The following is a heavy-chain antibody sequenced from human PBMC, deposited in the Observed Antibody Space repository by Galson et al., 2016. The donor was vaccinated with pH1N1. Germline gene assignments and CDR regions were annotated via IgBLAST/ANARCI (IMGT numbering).Heavy chain of an antibody. CDR2: TSYDGSNT. CDR1: GFTFSTYA. J-gene: IGHJ6*02. Sequence: SLRLSCAASGFTFSTYAMHWVRQAPGKGLEWVARTSYDGSNTYYADSVKGRFTITRDNSKNTLYLEMNSLRAEDTAVYYCARETPYSSGWGYYYGMDVWGQGTTVTVSS. D-gene: IGHD6-19*01. V-gene: IGHV3-30-3*01. CDR3: ARETPYSSGWGYYYGMDV.